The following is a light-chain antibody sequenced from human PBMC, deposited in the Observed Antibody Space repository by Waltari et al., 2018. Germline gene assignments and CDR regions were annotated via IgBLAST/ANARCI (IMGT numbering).Light chain of an antibody. CDR1: QSISDY. CDR2: DAS. Sequence: EIVLTQSPATLSLSPGERATLSCRASQSISDYLAWYQQKPGQPPRLIIYDASNRATGIPPPFSGTGSGTDFTLTIPSLEPEDFAVYYCQDRSSWPTFGGGTKVDLK. CDR3: QDRSSWPT. J-gene: IGKJ4*01. V-gene: IGKV3-11*01.